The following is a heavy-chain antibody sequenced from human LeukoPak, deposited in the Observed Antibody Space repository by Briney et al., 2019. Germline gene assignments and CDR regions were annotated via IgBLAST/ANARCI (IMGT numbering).Heavy chain of an antibody. J-gene: IGHJ4*02. CDR1: GYTFNKYY. CDR2: INPGADTT. Sequence: ASVKVSCKASGYTFNKYYIHWVRQAPGQGFEWMGIINPGADTTSYAQKFQGRVTLTTDTSTSTAYMELRSLRSDDTAVYYCARVCPGGVSPCPATESDYWGQGTLVTVSS. CDR3: ARVCPGGVSPCPATESDY. D-gene: IGHD5-12*01. V-gene: IGHV1-46*02.